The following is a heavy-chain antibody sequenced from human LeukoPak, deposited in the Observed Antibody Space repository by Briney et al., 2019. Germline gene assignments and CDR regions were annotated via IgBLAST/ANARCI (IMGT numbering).Heavy chain of an antibody. CDR2: ISGNGRST. Sequence: GGSLRLSCAASGFTFSSYAMSWVRQAPGKGLEWVSVISGNGRSTYYADSVRGRFTISRDNSKNTLYLQMNSLRAEDTAIYYCAKEIGLAAYFDFWGQGTQVTVSS. J-gene: IGHJ4*02. D-gene: IGHD6-19*01. CDR3: AKEIGLAAYFDF. V-gene: IGHV3-23*01. CDR1: GFTFSSYA.